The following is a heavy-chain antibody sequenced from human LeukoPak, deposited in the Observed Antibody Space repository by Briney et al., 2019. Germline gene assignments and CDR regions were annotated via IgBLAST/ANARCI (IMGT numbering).Heavy chain of an antibody. CDR1: GYTFTSYG. D-gene: IGHD2-15*01. J-gene: IGHJ2*01. Sequence: ASVKVSCKASGYTFTSYGISWVRQAPGQGLEWMGWISAYNGNTNYAQKLQGGVTTTTDTSTSTAYMELRSLRSDDTAVYYCVVVVLGWYFDLWGRGTLVTVSS. CDR2: ISAYNGNT. CDR3: VVVVLGWYFDL. V-gene: IGHV1-18*01.